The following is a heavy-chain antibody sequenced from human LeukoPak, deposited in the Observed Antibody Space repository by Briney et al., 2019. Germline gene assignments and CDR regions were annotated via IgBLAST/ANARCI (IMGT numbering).Heavy chain of an antibody. CDR1: GYTFTSYY. J-gene: IGHJ5*02. D-gene: IGHD3-22*01. CDR2: INPSGGST. Sequence: ASVKVSCKASGYTFTSYYMHWVRQAPGQGLEWMGIINPSGGSTSYAQKFQGRVTMTRDTSTSTVYMELSSLRSEDTAVYYCARVATSMIVVVITSEGWFDPWGQGTLVTVSS. V-gene: IGHV1-46*01. CDR3: ARVATSMIVVVITSEGWFDP.